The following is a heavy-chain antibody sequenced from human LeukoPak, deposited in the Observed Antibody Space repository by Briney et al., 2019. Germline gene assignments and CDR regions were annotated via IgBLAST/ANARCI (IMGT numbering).Heavy chain of an antibody. V-gene: IGHV3-30-3*01. J-gene: IGHJ6*02. CDR2: ISYVGSNK. CDR1: GFTFSSFA. Sequence: GGSLRLSRVASGFTFSSFAMHWVRQAPGKGLEWVAVISYVGSNKYYADSVKGRFTISRDNSKNTLYLQMSSLRAEDTAVYYCARAGYFDSSGYYFGMDVWGQGTTVTVS. CDR3: ARAGYFDSSGYYFGMDV. D-gene: IGHD3-22*01.